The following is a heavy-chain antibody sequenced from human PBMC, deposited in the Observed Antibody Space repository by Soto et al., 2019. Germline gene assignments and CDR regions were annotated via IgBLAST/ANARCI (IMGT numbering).Heavy chain of an antibody. Sequence: GESLKISCKGSGYSFTSYWIGWVRQMPGKGLEWMGIIYPGDSDTRYSPSFQGQVTSSADKSISTAYLQWSSLKASDTAMYYCARHSLGRPPYYYYGMDVWGQGTTVTVSS. CDR2: IYPGDSDT. CDR1: GYSFTSYW. V-gene: IGHV5-51*01. J-gene: IGHJ6*02. D-gene: IGHD2-15*01. CDR3: ARHSLGRPPYYYYGMDV.